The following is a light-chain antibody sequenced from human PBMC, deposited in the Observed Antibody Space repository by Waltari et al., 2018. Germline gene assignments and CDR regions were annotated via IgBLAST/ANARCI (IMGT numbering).Light chain of an antibody. J-gene: IGLJ3*02. CDR3: LLYHGNAQLV. V-gene: IGLV7-43*01. Sequence: QPVVTQEPSLTVSPGGTVTVPCASTSGAVPSDYFPNWFQQKPGQAPRPLIYATNKKHSWTPARFSGSLLGDKAALTVSGVLPEDEADYYCLLYHGNAQLVFGGGTKLTVL. CDR1: SGAVPSDYF. CDR2: ATN.